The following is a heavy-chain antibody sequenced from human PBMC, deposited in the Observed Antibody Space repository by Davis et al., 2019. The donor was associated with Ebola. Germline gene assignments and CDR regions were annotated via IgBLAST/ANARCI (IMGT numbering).Heavy chain of an antibody. CDR1: GFSFDDYA. J-gene: IGHJ2*01. CDR3: AREIKPYWYFDL. CDR2: ISAAGDKT. V-gene: IGHV3-43*02. Sequence: GGSLRLSCAASGFSFDDYAIHWVRQAPGKGLEWLSLISAAGDKTDYADSVRGQFTISRDNSKNSLYLQMNSLRTEDTALYYCAREIKPYWYFDLWGRGTLVTVSS.